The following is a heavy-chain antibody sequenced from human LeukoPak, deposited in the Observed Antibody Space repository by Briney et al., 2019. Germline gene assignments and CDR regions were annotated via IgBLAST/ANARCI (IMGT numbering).Heavy chain of an antibody. CDR3: ARPKSLLNCFYGRDV. Sequence: VASVKVSCKASGGTFSSYAISWVRQAPGQGLEWMGRIIPILGIANYAQKFQGRVTITADKYTSTAYMARRRVRSEDSAVYHCARPKSLLNCFYGRDVGGQGTTVTVS. CDR1: GGTFSSYA. CDR2: IIPILGIA. J-gene: IGHJ6*02. V-gene: IGHV1-69*04.